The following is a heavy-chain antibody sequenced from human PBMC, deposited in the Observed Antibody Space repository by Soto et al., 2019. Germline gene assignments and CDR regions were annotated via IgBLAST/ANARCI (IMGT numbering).Heavy chain of an antibody. V-gene: IGHV3-23*01. D-gene: IGHD3-3*01. J-gene: IGHJ4*02. CDR3: ASPYYDFWSGYLVPVDY. Sequence: LEWFSAIRGSGGSTYSADSVKGRFTISRDNSKITLYLQMNSLRAEDTALYYCASPYYDFWSGYLVPVDYWGQGTLVTVSS. CDR2: IRGSGGST.